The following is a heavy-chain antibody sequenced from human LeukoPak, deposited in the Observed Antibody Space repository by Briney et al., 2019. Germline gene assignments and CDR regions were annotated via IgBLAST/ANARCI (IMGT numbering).Heavy chain of an antibody. V-gene: IGHV1-69*05. J-gene: IGHJ4*02. CDR2: IIPSFGTA. D-gene: IGHD5-18*01. Sequence: ASVKVSCKASGGTFSSYAISWVRQAPGQGLEWMGGIIPSFGTANYAQKFQSRVTTTTDETTSTAYLELSSMRSEDTAVYYCARDTWYRRDSYGLIDYWGQGTLVTVSS. CDR3: ARDTWYRRDSYGLIDY. CDR1: GGTFSSYA.